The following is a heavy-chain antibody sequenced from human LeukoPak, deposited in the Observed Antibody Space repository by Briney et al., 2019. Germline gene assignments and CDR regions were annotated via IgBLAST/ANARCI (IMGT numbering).Heavy chain of an antibody. CDR2: INHSGST. V-gene: IGHV4-34*01. CDR1: GGSFSGYY. Sequence: SETLSLTCAVYGGSFSGYYWSWIRQPPGKGLEWIGEINHSGSTNYNPSLKSRVTISVDTSKNQFSLKLSSVTAADTAVYYCARGSDYDILTGYYPLRYWGQGTLVTVS. CDR3: ARGSDYDILTGYYPLRY. D-gene: IGHD3-9*01. J-gene: IGHJ4*02.